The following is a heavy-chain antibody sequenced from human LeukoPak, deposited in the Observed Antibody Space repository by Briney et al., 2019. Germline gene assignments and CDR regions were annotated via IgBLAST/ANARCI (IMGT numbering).Heavy chain of an antibody. CDR2: INHSGST. D-gene: IGHD3-22*01. V-gene: IGHV4-34*01. CDR1: GGSFSGYY. J-gene: IGHJ6*03. CDR3: ARHPYYYDSSGYYYVGYMDV. Sequence: SETLSLTCAVYGGSFSGYYWSWIRQPPGKGLEWIGEINHSGSTNYNPSLKSRVTISVDTSKNQFSLKLSSVTAADTAEYYCARHPYYYDSSGYYYVGYMDVWGKGTTVTISS.